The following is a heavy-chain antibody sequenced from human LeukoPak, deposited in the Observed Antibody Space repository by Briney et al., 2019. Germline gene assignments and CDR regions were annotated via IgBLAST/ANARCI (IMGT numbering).Heavy chain of an antibody. V-gene: IGHV1-2*02. CDR3: ARVLRFLECRWFDP. Sequence: GASVKVSCKASGYTFTGYYMHWVPQAPGQGLEWMGWINPNSGGTNYAQKFQGRVTMTRDTSISTAYMELSRLRSDDTAVYYCARVLRFLECRWFDPWGQGTLVTVSS. J-gene: IGHJ5*02. D-gene: IGHD3-3*01. CDR1: GYTFTGYY. CDR2: INPNSGGT.